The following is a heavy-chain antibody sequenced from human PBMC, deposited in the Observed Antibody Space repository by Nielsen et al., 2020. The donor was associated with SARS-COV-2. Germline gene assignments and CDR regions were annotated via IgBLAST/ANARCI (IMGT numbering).Heavy chain of an antibody. CDR1: GFTFSSYG. D-gene: IGHD1-1*01. CDR2: IWYDGRNK. V-gene: IGHV3-33*06. J-gene: IGHJ6*02. CDR3: AKDGKRQLVYYYGLDV. Sequence: GESLKISCVASGFTFSSYGMHWVRQAPGKGLEWVAVIWYDGRNKYYADSLKGRFTITRDTSKNTLYLQMDSLRAEDTAVYYCAKDGKRQLVYYYGLDVWGQGTTVTVSS.